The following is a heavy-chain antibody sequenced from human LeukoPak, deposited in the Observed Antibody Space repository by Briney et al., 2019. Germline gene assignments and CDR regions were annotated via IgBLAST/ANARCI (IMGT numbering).Heavy chain of an antibody. D-gene: IGHD3-22*01. Sequence: GGSLRLSCAASGFTFSSYSMNWVRQAPGKGLEWVSSISSSSSYIYYADSVKGRFTISRDNAKNSLYLQMNSLRAEDTAVYYCARLNYGSSGYPGGAFDIWGQRTKGNGSS. J-gene: IGHJ3*02. CDR3: ARLNYGSSGYPGGAFDI. CDR2: ISSSSSYI. CDR1: GFTFSSYS. V-gene: IGHV3-21*01.